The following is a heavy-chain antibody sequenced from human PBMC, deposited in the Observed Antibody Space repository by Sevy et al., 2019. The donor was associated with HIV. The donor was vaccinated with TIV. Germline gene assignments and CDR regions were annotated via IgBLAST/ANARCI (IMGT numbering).Heavy chain of an antibody. CDR3: AKKMGSGSGMAFRVDY. V-gene: IGHV3-23*01. Sequence: GGSLRLSCAASGFTFSSFAMGWVRQAPGKGLDWISVISGTGDYTYYADSVKGRFTTSRDNSKHTLFLQVNSLRAEDTAIFYCAKKMGSGSGMAFRVDYWGQGTLVTVSS. CDR1: GFTFSSFA. D-gene: IGHD6-19*01. CDR2: ISGTGDYT. J-gene: IGHJ4*02.